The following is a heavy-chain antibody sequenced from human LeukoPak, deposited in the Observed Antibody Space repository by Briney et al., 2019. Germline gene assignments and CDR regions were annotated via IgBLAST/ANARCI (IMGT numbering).Heavy chain of an antibody. CDR3: ASPGGCSSTSRGRHSRAFDI. CDR1: GGTFSSYA. J-gene: IGHJ3*02. D-gene: IGHD2-2*01. V-gene: IGHV1-69*04. Sequence: GSSVKVSCKASGGTFSSYAISWVRQAPGQGLEWMGRIIPILGIANYAQKFQGRVTITADKSTSTAYMELSSLRSEDTAVYYCASPGGCSSTSRGRHSRAFDIWGQGTMVTVSS. CDR2: IIPILGIA.